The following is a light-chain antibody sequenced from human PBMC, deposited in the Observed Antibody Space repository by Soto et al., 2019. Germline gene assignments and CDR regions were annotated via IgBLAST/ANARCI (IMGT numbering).Light chain of an antibody. CDR2: GAS. CDR3: QQYNNWPRT. CDR1: QSVSSY. Sequence: THSPITLTLSPREGASLSYRASQSVSSYLAWYQQKPGQAPRLLIQGASTRATGIPARFSGSGSGTEFTLTISSLQSEDFAVYYCQQYNNWPRTFGQGTKVGI. V-gene: IGKV3-15*01. J-gene: IGKJ1*01.